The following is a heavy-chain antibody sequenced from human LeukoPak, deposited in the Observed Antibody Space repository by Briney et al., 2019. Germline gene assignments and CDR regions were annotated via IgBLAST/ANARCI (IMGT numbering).Heavy chain of an antibody. J-gene: IGHJ4*02. CDR3: ARDLSPHMAAAGRGY. V-gene: IGHV1-8*01. Sequence: ASVKVSCKASGYTFTSYDINWVRQATGQGLEWMGWMNPNSGNTGYAQKFQGRVTMTRNTSISTAYMELSSLRSEDTAVYYCARDLSPHMAAAGRGYWGQGTLVTVSS. CDR1: GYTFTSYD. D-gene: IGHD6-13*01. CDR2: MNPNSGNT.